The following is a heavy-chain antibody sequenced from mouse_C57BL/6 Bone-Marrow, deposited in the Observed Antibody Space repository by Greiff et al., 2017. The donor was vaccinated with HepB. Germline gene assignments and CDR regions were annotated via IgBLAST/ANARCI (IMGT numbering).Heavy chain of an antibody. J-gene: IGHJ3*01. Sequence: QVQLQQPGAELVKPGASVKMSCKASGYTFTSYWITWVKQRPGQGLEWIGDIYPGSGSTNYNEKFKSKATLTVDKSSSTAYMQLSSLTSEDSAVYYCARNGGLRRVFAYWGQGTLVTVSA. CDR1: GYTFTSYW. V-gene: IGHV1-55*01. D-gene: IGHD2-4*01. CDR2: IYPGSGST. CDR3: ARNGGLRRVFAY.